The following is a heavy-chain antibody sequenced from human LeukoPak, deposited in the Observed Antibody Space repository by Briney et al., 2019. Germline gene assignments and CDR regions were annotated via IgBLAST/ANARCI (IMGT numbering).Heavy chain of an antibody. CDR3: VKLSSGSGSKFGFDA. J-gene: IGHJ4*02. CDR1: GFPFGSYA. Sequence: GESLRLSCAASGFPFGSYAMSWVRQTPGKSLEWVSIITNGGVTTYYADSVRGRFTISRDNSKNILYLQMNSPRAEDTAVYYCVKLSSGSGSKFGFDAWGQGTLVTVSS. V-gene: IGHV3-23*01. CDR2: ITNGGVTT. D-gene: IGHD6-19*01.